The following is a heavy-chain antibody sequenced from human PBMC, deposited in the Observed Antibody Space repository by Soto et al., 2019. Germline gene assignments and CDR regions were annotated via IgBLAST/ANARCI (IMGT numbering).Heavy chain of an antibody. CDR1: GDSITSRNW. J-gene: IGHJ6*02. CDR3: ATQTISSCLDI. CDR2: MPDDGTT. Sequence: QVQLQESGPGLVLPSGTLSLTCGVSGDSITSRNWWAWVRQTPGKGLEWIGAMPDDGTTNYNPSLKSRGLTSSATTRNQFSLRLKSLTAADTALYYCATQTISSCLDIWGQGTMVTVSS. V-gene: IGHV4-4*02. D-gene: IGHD3-3*01.